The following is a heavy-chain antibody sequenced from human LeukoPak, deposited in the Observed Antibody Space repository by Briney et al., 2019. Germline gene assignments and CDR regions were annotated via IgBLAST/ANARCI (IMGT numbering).Heavy chain of an antibody. CDR2: IYYSGST. CDR1: GGSISSYY. J-gene: IGHJ3*02. V-gene: IGHV4-59*01. Sequence: KPSETLSLTCTVSGGSISSYYWSWIRQPPGKGLEWIGYIYYSGSTNYNPSLKSRVTISVDTSKNQFSLKLSSVTAADTAVYYCAREYSSSWGHAFDIWGQGTMVTVSS. CDR3: AREYSSSWGHAFDI. D-gene: IGHD6-13*01.